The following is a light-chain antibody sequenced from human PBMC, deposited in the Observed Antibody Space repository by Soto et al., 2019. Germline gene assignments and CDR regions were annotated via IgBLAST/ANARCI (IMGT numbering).Light chain of an antibody. V-gene: IGKV3-11*01. CDR1: QSISNH. Sequence: EVVLTQSPATLSLSPGERATLSCRASQSISNHLAWYQQKPGQAPRLLIYDASNRATGIPARVSGSGSGTDFTLTISSLETEDCAVYYCQYRSNLALTFCGGTKVEI. CDR3: QYRSNLALT. CDR2: DAS. J-gene: IGKJ4*01.